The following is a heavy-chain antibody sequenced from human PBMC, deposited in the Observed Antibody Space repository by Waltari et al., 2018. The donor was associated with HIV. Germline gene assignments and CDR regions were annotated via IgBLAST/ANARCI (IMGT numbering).Heavy chain of an antibody. V-gene: IGHV3-20*04. CDR1: GFVFDDYG. Sequence: EVQLVESGGRVVRPGGSLRLYCADSGFVFDDYGMIWVRQAPGKGLEWISGIDWSGDTTRYGDSVKGRFTISRDNAKSSLYLQMNSLRVEDTALYYCARDGNVLSGGYNWFDPWGQGTLVIVSS. CDR3: ARDGNVLSGGYNWFDP. CDR2: IDWSGDTT. D-gene: IGHD1-1*01. J-gene: IGHJ5*02.